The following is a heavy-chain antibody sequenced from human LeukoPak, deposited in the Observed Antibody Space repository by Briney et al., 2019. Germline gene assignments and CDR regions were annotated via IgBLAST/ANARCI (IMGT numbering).Heavy chain of an antibody. D-gene: IGHD2-8*01. J-gene: IGHJ3*02. CDR2: IYSGGST. Sequence: GGSLRLSCVASGFTVTSNYMSWVRQAPGKGLEWVSVIYSGGSTDYADSVKGRFTISRDTSINTLYLQMNSLRTEDTAAYYCARDRWSHDAFDIWGQGTMVTVSS. CDR1: GFTVTSNY. CDR3: ARDRWSHDAFDI. V-gene: IGHV3-66*01.